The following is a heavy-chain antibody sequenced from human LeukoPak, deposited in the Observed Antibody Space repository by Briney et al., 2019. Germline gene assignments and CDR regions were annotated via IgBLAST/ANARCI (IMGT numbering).Heavy chain of an antibody. CDR2: ISYDGRNK. CDR3: ANKGASGWRFDY. CDR1: GFTFSTYD. Sequence: PGGSLRLSCAASGFTFSTYDMHWVRQAPGKGLEWVAVISYDGRNKHYADSVKGRFTISRDNSKNALFLQMNSLRAEDTALYYCANKGASGWRFDYWGQGTLVTVSS. V-gene: IGHV3-30*18. D-gene: IGHD6-19*01. J-gene: IGHJ4*02.